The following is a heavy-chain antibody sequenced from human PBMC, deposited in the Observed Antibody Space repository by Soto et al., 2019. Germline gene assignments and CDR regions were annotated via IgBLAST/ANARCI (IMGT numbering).Heavy chain of an antibody. Sequence: PGESLKISCKGSGYSFTSYWIGWVRQMPGIGLGWMGIIYPGDSDTRYSPSFQGQVTISADKSISTAYLQWSSLKASDTAMYYCAVTYYYDSSGYTPLSDAFDIWGQGTMVTVSS. J-gene: IGHJ3*02. CDR3: AVTYYYDSSGYTPLSDAFDI. CDR1: GYSFTSYW. CDR2: IYPGDSDT. V-gene: IGHV5-51*01. D-gene: IGHD3-22*01.